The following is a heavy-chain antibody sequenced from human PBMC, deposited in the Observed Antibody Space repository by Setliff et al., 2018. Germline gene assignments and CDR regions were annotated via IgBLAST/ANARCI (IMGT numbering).Heavy chain of an antibody. J-gene: IGHJ4*02. CDR1: GFTFSSYA. Sequence: GGSLRLSCAASGFTFSSYAMSWVRQAPGKGLEWVSAISGSGGSTYYADSVRGRFTISRDDAKNSLYLQMNGLRAEDTAVYYCATKAVAGTGGQGTLVTVSS. CDR2: ISGSGGST. V-gene: IGHV3-23*01. D-gene: IGHD6-19*01. CDR3: ATKAVAGT.